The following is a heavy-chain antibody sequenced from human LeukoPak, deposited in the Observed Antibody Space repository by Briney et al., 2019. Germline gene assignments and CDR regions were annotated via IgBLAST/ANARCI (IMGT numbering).Heavy chain of an antibody. CDR3: ARGRLPLDY. Sequence: PGGSLRLSCAASEFTFSTYAMHWVRQAPGKGLEWVANIKQDGSEKYYVDSVKGRFTISRDNAKNSLYLQMNSLRAEDTAVYYCARGRLPLDYWGQGTLVTVSS. V-gene: IGHV3-7*03. CDR2: IKQDGSEK. D-gene: IGHD4-11*01. J-gene: IGHJ4*02. CDR1: EFTFSTYA.